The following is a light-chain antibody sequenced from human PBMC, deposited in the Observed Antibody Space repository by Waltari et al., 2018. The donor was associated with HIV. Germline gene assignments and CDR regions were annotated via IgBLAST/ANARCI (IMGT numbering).Light chain of an antibody. CDR2: SAS. CDR1: QSISNY. V-gene: IGKV1-39*01. CDR3: QQTYSTLLFT. Sequence: DIQMTQSPSSLSASVGDRVTITCRASQSISNYLNWYQQKPGQAPKLLIYSASSLQSGVPSRFSGSGSGTDFTLTISSLQPEDFATYYCQQTYSTLLFTFGPGTKVDI. J-gene: IGKJ3*01.